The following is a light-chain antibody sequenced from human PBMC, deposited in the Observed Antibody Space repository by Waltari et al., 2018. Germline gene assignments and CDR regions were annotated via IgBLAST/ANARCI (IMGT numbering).Light chain of an antibody. V-gene: IGKV3-15*01. J-gene: IGKJ4*01. Sequence: EIVMTQSPATLSVSPGERATLSYRASQSVSSNLAWYQPKPGQAPRLLIYGASTRATGIPARCSGSGSGTEFTLTISSRQSEDFAVYYCQQYNNWPPRATFGGGTKVEIK. CDR2: GAS. CDR3: QQYNNWPPRAT. CDR1: QSVSSN.